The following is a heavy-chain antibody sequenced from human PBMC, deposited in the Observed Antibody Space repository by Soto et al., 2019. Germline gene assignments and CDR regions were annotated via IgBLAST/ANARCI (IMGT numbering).Heavy chain of an antibody. CDR2: LNPNSGVT. V-gene: IGHV1-2*02. Sequence: ASVKVSCKASGYTFTDDFIHWVRQAPGQGLEWMGWLNPNSGVTNYAQKFQGRVTMTRDTSISTAYMELSRLISDDTAVYFCARAGPGPPDYWGQGTLVTVSS. CDR3: ARAGPGPPDY. J-gene: IGHJ4*02. CDR1: GYTFTDDF.